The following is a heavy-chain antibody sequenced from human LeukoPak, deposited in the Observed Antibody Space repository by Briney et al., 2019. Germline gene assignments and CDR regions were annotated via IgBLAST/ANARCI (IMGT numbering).Heavy chain of an antibody. CDR3: TTDQVVRGVTNDY. V-gene: IGHV3-15*01. CDR1: GFTFSNAW. D-gene: IGHD3-10*01. CDR2: IKSKTDGGTT. J-gene: IGHJ4*02. Sequence: PGGSLRLSCAASGFTFSNAWMSWGRQAPGKGLEWVCRIKSKTDGGTTDYAAPVKGRFTISRDDSKTTLYLQMNSLQTEDTAVYYCTTDQVVRGVTNDYWGQGTLVTVSS.